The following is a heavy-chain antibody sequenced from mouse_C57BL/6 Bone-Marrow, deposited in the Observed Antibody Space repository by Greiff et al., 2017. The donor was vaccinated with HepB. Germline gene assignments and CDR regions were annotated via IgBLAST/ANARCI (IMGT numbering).Heavy chain of an antibody. CDR3: VRQKDYGNFDY. Sequence: GGGLVQPKGSLKLSCAASGFSFNTYAMNWVRQAPGKGLEWVARIRSKSNNYATYYADSVKDRFTISRDDSESMLYLQMNNLKTEDTAMYYCVRQKDYGNFDYWGQGTTLTVSS. V-gene: IGHV10-1*01. CDR2: IRSKSNNYAT. J-gene: IGHJ2*01. CDR1: GFSFNTYA. D-gene: IGHD1-1*01.